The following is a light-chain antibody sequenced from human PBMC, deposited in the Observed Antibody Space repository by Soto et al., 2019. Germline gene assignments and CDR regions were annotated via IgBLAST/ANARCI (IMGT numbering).Light chain of an antibody. CDR3: VLYMGSGISDVV. V-gene: IGLV8-61*01. J-gene: IGLJ2*01. Sequence: QTVVTQEASFSVSPGGTVTLTCGLSSGSVSTTYYPSWYQQTPGQAPRTLIYSTNTRSSGVPDRFSGSILGNKAALTITGAQADDESDYYCVLYMGSGISDVVFGGGTKLTVL. CDR2: STN. CDR1: SGSVSTTYY.